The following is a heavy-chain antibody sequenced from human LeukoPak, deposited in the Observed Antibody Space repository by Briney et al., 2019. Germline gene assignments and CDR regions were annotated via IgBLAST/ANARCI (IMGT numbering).Heavy chain of an antibody. J-gene: IGHJ5*02. CDR2: IIPILGIA. V-gene: IGHV1-69*04. D-gene: IGHD5-12*01. Sequence: ASVKVSCKASGGTFSSYAISWVRQAPGQGLEWMGRIIPILGIANYAQKFQGRVTITADKSTSTAYMELSGLRSEDTAVYYCARGAYSGYDSVSYWFDPWGQGTLVTVSS. CDR1: GGTFSSYA. CDR3: ARGAYSGYDSVSYWFDP.